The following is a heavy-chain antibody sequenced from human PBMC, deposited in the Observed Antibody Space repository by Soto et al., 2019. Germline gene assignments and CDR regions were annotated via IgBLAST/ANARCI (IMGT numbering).Heavy chain of an antibody. CDR3: RHRLGTILRL. CDR2: IYWDDDK. CDR1: GFSLSTSGVG. Sequence: QITLKESGPTLVKPTQTLTLTCTFSGFSLSTSGVGVGWIRQPPGKALEWLALIYWDDDKRYSPSLKNRLTITKDISKIQVVFTMTNMDPVDTATYCCRHRLGTILRLWGQGTMVTVSS. V-gene: IGHV2-5*02. D-gene: IGHD3-9*01. J-gene: IGHJ3*01.